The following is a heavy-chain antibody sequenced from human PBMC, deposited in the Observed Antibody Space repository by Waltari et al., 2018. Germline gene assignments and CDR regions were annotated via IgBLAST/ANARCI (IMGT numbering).Heavy chain of an antibody. CDR1: GYTFTGYY. CDR3: ARGSDCSGGSCYGI. Sequence: QGQLVQSGAEVKKPGASVKVSCKASGYTFTGYYMHWVRQAPGQGLEWMGWINPTSGGTNYAQKFQGRVTMTRDTSISPAYMELSRLRSDDTAVYYCARGSDCSGGSCYGICGQGTMATVSS. J-gene: IGHJ3*02. D-gene: IGHD2-15*01. V-gene: IGHV1-2*02. CDR2: INPTSGGT.